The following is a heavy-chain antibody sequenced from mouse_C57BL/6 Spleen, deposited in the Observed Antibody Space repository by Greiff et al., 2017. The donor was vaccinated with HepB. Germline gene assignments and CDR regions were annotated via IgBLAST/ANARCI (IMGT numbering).Heavy chain of an antibody. CDR1: GYTFTSYW. Sequence: QVQLQQPGAELVMPGASVKLSCKASGYTFTSYWMHWVKQRPGQGLEWIGEIDPSDSYTNYNQKFKGKSTLTVDKSSSTAYMQLSRLTSEDSAVYYSARKGVRYAMDYWGQGTSVTVSS. CDR2: IDPSDSYT. J-gene: IGHJ4*01. V-gene: IGHV1-69*01. CDR3: ARKGVRYAMDY.